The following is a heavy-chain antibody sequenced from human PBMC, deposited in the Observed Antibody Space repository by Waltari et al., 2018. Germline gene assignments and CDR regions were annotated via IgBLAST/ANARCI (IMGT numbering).Heavy chain of an antibody. CDR1: GFTFRSYE. J-gene: IGHJ6*02. Sequence: EVQVVESGGGLVQPGGSVRLSCAASGFTFRSYEMTRVRQAPGKGRGWVSYINRGCSNIKYADSVKGRFTISRDNAKSSLFLQMNSLRAEDAAVYYCAREMLPNDGYGMDVWGQGTTVSVSS. D-gene: IGHD2-15*01. CDR3: AREMLPNDGYGMDV. CDR2: INRGCSNI. V-gene: IGHV3-48*03.